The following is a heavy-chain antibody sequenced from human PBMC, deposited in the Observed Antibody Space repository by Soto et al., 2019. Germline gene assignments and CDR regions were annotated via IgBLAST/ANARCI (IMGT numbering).Heavy chain of an antibody. V-gene: IGHV3-13*01. CDR3: ARVLSSTVTPTSGGYYYGMDV. CDR2: IGTAGDT. J-gene: IGHJ6*02. D-gene: IGHD4-4*01. CDR1: GFTFSSYD. Sequence: GGSLRLSCAASGFTFSSYDMHWVRQATGKGLEWVSAIGTAGDTYYPGSVKGRFTISRENAKNSLYLQMNSLRAEDTAVYYCARVLSSTVTPTSGGYYYGMDVWGQGTTVTVSS.